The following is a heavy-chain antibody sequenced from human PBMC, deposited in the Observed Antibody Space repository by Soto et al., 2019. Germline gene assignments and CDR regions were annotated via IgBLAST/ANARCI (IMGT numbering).Heavy chain of an antibody. CDR3: AREVIAAAGTGDDY. V-gene: IGHV3-33*01. D-gene: IGHD6-13*01. J-gene: IGHJ4*02. CDR2: IWYDGSNK. Sequence: GGSLRLSCEASGFNFSRYGMHWVRQAPGKGLEWVAVIWYDGSNKYYADSVKGRFTISRDNSKNTLYLQMNSLRAEDTAVYYCAREVIAAAGTGDDYWGQGTLVTVSS. CDR1: GFNFSRYG.